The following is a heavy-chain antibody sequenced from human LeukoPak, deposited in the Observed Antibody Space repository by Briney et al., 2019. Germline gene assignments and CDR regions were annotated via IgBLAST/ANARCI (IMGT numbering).Heavy chain of an antibody. CDR1: GYTFTSYG. J-gene: IGHJ6*02. CDR2: ISAYNGNT. CDR3: ASLPRGYDFWSGYYTGMIDYGMDV. V-gene: IGHV1-18*01. Sequence: RASVKVSCKASGYTFTSYGISWVRQAPGQGLEWMGWISAYNGNTNYAQKLQGRVTMTTDTSTSTAYMELRSLRSDDTAVYYCASLPRGYDFWSGYYTGMIDYGMDVWGQGTTVTVSS. D-gene: IGHD3-3*01.